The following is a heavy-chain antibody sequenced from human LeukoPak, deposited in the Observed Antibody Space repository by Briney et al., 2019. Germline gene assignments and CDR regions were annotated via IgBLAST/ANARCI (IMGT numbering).Heavy chain of an antibody. D-gene: IGHD3-3*01. CDR3: AINPITIFGVVRFYYYYMDI. J-gene: IGHJ6*03. Sequence: ASVKVSCKAPGGTFSSYAISWVRQAPGQGLEWMGGIIPIFGTANYAQKFQGRVTITTDESTSTAYMELSSLRSEDTAVYYCAINPITIFGVVRFYYYYMDIWGKGTTVTVSS. CDR1: GGTFSSYA. CDR2: IIPIFGTA. V-gene: IGHV1-69*05.